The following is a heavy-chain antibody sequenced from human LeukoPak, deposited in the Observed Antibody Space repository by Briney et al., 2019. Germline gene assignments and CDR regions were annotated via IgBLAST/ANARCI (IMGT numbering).Heavy chain of an antibody. V-gene: IGHV4-59*01. CDR3: ARYNGRSSGWYGNY. CDR2: IYYSGSGST. Sequence: SETLSLTCTVSVGSISNYYWSWVRQPPGKGLEWIGYIYYSGSGSTSYNPSLKSRVTTSVDTSQNQLSLNLRSVTAADTAIYYCARYNGRSSGWYGNYWGQGTPVTVSS. J-gene: IGHJ4*02. CDR1: VGSISNYY. D-gene: IGHD6-19*01.